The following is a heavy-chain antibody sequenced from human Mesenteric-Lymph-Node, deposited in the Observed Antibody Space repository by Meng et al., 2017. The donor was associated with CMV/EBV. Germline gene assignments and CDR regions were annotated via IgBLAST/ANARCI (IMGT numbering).Heavy chain of an antibody. J-gene: IGHJ5*02. D-gene: IGHD6-13*01. CDR2: IIPILGIA. CDR3: AGGIAAAGSRWFDP. V-gene: IGHV1-69*02. CDR1: GGTFSSYT. Sequence: QVQQLQSGDEVQKPGCSLKVSCKASGGTFSSYTISWVRQAPGQGLEWIGRIIPILGIANYAQKFQGRVTITEDKSTSTAYMELSSLRSEDTAVYYCAGGIAAAGSRWFDPWGQGTLVTVSS.